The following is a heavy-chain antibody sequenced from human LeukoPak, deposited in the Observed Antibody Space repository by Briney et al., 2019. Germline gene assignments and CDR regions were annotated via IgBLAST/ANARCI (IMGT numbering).Heavy chain of an antibody. CDR3: ARYCSGGSCSPFDY. V-gene: IGHV3-21*01. CDR1: GFTFSSYS. CDR2: ISSSSSYI. D-gene: IGHD2-15*01. J-gene: IGHJ4*02. Sequence: GGSLRLSCAASGFTFSSYSMNWVRQAPGKGLEWVSSISSSSSYIYYADSVKGRFTISRDNAKNSLYLQMNSLRAEDTAVHYCARYCSGGSCSPFDYWGQGTLVTVSS.